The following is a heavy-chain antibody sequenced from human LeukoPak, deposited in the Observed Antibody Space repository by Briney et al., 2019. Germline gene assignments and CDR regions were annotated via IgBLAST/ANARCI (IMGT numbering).Heavy chain of an antibody. CDR1: GGSISSGGYY. J-gene: IGHJ4*02. CDR3: AGHHPRNTVDF. D-gene: IGHD2/OR15-2a*01. CDR2: ISDIGSI. V-gene: IGHV4-61*08. Sequence: SQTLSLTCTVSGGSISSGGYYWSWIRQPPGKGLEWIAYISDIGSINYNPSLKSRVTISLDTSKNQLSLKLRSVTAADTAVYYCAGHHPRNTVDFWGQGTLVTVSS.